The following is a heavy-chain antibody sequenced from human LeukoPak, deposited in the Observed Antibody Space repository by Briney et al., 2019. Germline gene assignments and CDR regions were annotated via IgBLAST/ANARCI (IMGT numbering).Heavy chain of an antibody. D-gene: IGHD6-13*01. CDR2: IRSKANSYAT. Sequence: GGSLRLSCAASGFTFSGSAMHWVRQASGKGLEWVGRIRSKANSYATAYAASVKGRFTISRDDSKNTAYLQMNSLKTEDTAVYYCTRPVTISSQIDYWGQGTLVTVSS. V-gene: IGHV3-73*01. CDR1: GFTFSGSA. CDR3: TRPVTISSQIDY. J-gene: IGHJ4*02.